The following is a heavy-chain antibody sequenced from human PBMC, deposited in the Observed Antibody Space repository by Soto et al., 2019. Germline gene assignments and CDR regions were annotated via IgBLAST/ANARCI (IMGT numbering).Heavy chain of an antibody. J-gene: IGHJ4*02. Sequence: EVQLVESGGGLIQPGGSLRLSCAASGFTVSSNYMSWVRQAPGKGLEWVSVIYSGGSTYYADSMKGRFTISRDNSKNTLYLQMNSLRAEDTAVYYCARADSSSSGYFDYWGQGTLVTVSS. CDR2: IYSGGST. V-gene: IGHV3-53*01. D-gene: IGHD6-6*01. CDR3: ARADSSSSGYFDY. CDR1: GFTVSSNY.